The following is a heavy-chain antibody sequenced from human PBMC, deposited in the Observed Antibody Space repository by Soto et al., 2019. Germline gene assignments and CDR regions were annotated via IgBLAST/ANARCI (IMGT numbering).Heavy chain of an antibody. CDR3: AREDYYGSGSYAY. CDR1: GYTFTNYN. J-gene: IGHJ4*02. CDR2: MNPNSGNT. D-gene: IGHD3-10*01. V-gene: IGHV1-8*01. Sequence: QVQLVQAGAEVKKPGASVQVSCKASGYTFTNYNINWVRKATGQGLEWMGWMNPNSGNTGYAQKFQGRVTMTRSTSISTAYMELSSLRSEDTAVYYCAREDYYGSGSYAYWGQGTLVTVSS.